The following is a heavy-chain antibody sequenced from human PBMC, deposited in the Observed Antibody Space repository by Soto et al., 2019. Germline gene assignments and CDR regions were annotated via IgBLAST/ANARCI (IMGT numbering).Heavy chain of an antibody. J-gene: IGHJ4*02. Sequence: EVQLVESGGGLVQPGRSLRLSCAASGFTFDDYAMHWVRQAPGKGLEWVSGISGSGGSTYYADSVKGRFTISRDNSKNTLYLQMNSLRAEDTALYYCAKGTSGPLYYFDYWGQGTLVTVSS. CDR1: GFTFDDYA. CDR3: AKGTSGPLYYFDY. V-gene: IGHV3-23*04. D-gene: IGHD5-12*01. CDR2: ISGSGGST.